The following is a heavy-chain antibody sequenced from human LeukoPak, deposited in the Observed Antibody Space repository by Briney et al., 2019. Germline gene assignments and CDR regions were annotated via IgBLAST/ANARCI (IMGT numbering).Heavy chain of an antibody. CDR2: IVSETVGGRT. V-gene: IGHV3-15*04. J-gene: IGHJ4*02. D-gene: IGHD6-19*01. Sequence: GRSLRLSCAASGFTFSSYAMHWVRQAPGKGLEWVARIVSETVGGRTDYAAPVKGRFTISRDDSKNTLYLQMNSLKTEDTAVYYCTTRSLAVAGTDYWGQGTLVTVSS. CDR3: TTRSLAVAGTDY. CDR1: GFTFSSYA.